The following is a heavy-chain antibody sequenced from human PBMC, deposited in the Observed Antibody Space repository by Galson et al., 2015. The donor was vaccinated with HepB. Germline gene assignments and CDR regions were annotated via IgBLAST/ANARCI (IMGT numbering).Heavy chain of an antibody. V-gene: IGHV5-10-1*01. CDR2: IDPSDSYT. CDR1: GNSFITYW. D-gene: IGHD1-26*01. Sequence: QSGAEVKKPGESLGISCKGSGNSFITYWISWVRQMPGKGLEWMGMIDPSDSYTSYSPSFQGHVTISADKSISTSYLQWSSLKAADTGIYYCVRHRGVGPATDWGQGTLVTVSS. J-gene: IGHJ4*02. CDR3: VRHRGVGPATD.